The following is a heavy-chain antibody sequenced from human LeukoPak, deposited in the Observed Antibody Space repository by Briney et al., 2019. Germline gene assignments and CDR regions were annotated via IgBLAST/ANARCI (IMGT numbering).Heavy chain of an antibody. V-gene: IGHV3-7*01. CDR3: ARESITVTLDY. CDR1: GFTFSSYW. J-gene: IGHJ4*02. D-gene: IGHD4-17*01. Sequence: GGSLRLSCAASGFTFSSYWMSWVRQAPGKGLEGVANIKQDGSEKYYVDSVKGRFTICRDNAKNSLYLQMNSLRAEDTAVYYCARESITVTLDYWGQGTLVTVSS. CDR2: IKQDGSEK.